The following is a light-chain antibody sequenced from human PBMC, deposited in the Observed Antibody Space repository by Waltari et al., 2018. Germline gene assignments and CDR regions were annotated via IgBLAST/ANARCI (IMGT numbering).Light chain of an antibody. Sequence: QSVLPHPPSASGSPGQRVTIPGSGTSPNIGSNTVNCYQHLPGPAPKLLTYTINHRPSAVPDGCSGSKSGTSASLAISGVQSEEEADYYCAARDDSMNGNVVFGGGTKLTVL. CDR2: TIN. J-gene: IGLJ2*01. V-gene: IGLV1-44*01. CDR1: SPNIGSNT. CDR3: AARDDSMNGNVV.